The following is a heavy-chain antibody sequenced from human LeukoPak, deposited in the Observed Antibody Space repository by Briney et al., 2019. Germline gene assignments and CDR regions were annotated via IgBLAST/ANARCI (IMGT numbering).Heavy chain of an antibody. CDR1: GFTFSSYG. CDR3: ARDLIVVPKQEPMDV. D-gene: IGHD3-22*01. Sequence: PGRSLRLSCAASGFTFSSYGMHWVRQAPGKGLEWVAVIWYDGSNKYYADSVKGRFTISRDNSKNTLYLQMNSLRAEDTAVYYCARDLIVVPKQEPMDVWGQGTTVTVSS. V-gene: IGHV3-33*01. CDR2: IWYDGSNK. J-gene: IGHJ6*02.